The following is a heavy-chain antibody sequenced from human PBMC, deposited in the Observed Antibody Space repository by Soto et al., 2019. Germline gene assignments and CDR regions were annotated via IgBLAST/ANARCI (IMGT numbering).Heavy chain of an antibody. CDR1: GGSISSGGYY. CDR2: ISYSGST. CDR3: XXRGVLH. J-gene: IGHJ4*01. Sequence: QVQLQESGPGLVQPSQTLSLTCTVSGGSISSGGYYWSWIRQHPGTGLEWIGHISYSGSTYYNTSLKSRVTISVDTSRNQFSLIXNSVXXXXXXXXXXXRGVLHWGQGTLVTVSS. V-gene: IGHV4-31*03.